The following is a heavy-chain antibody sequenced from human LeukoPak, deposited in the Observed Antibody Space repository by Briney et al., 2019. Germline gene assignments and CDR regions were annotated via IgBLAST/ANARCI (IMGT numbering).Heavy chain of an antibody. CDR3: ARDFEGVHRTTNSYTYYYYMDV. CDR1: GFTVSDNY. CDR2: IYGGST. V-gene: IGHV3-53*01. J-gene: IGHJ6*03. Sequence: GGSLRLSCAASGFTVSDNYMTWVRQAPGKGLEWVSIIYGGSTYYADSVKGRFTISRDNSKNTVYLQMNSLRAEDTAVYYCARDFEGVHRTTNSYTYYYYMDVWGKGTSVIVSS. D-gene: IGHD2/OR15-2a*01.